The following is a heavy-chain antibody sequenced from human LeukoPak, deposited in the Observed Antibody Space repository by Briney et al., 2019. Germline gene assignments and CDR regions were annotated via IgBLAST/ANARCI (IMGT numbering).Heavy chain of an antibody. CDR2: IKSDGTTT. CDR1: GFTFSSYA. V-gene: IGHV3-74*01. J-gene: IGHJ4*02. Sequence: GGSLRLSCSASGFTFSSYAMHWVRQAPGKGLVWVSYIKSDGTTTNYADSVQGRFTISRDNARNTLYLQMNSLRAEDTAVYYSARDRGYTQDYWGQGTLVTVSS. CDR3: ARDRGYTQDY. D-gene: IGHD5-12*01.